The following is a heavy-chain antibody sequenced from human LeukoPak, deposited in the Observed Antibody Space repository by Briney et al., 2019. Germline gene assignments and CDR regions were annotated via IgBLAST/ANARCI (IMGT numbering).Heavy chain of an antibody. D-gene: IGHD4/OR15-4a*01. CDR2: IYTSGST. J-gene: IGHJ6*03. Sequence: PSETLSLTCTVSGGSISSYYWSWIRQPAGKGLEWVGRIYTSGSTNYNPSLKSRVTMSVDTSKNQFSLKLSSVTAADTAVYYCARELRGARYDYYMDVWGKGTTVTVSS. CDR1: GGSISSYY. CDR3: ARELRGARYDYYMDV. V-gene: IGHV4-4*07.